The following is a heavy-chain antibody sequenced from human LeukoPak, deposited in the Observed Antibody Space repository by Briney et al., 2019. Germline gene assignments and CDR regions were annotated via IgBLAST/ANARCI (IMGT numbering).Heavy chain of an antibody. Sequence: SETLSLTCTVSGGSISSYYWGWIRQPPGKGLEWIGSIYHSGSTYYNPSLKSRVTISVDTSKNQFSLKLSSVTAADTAVYYCARVPGGVAAAGSFDYWGQGTLVTVSS. J-gene: IGHJ4*02. V-gene: IGHV4-38-2*02. CDR1: GGSISSYY. CDR2: IYHSGST. CDR3: ARVPGGVAAAGSFDY. D-gene: IGHD6-13*01.